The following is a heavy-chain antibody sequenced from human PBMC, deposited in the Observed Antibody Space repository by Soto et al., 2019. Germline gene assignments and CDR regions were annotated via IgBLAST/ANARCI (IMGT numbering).Heavy chain of an antibody. Sequence: GASVKVSCKASGYTFTSYGISWVRQAPGQGLEWMGWISAYNGNTNYAQKLQGRVTMTTDTSTSTAYMELRSLRVEDTAGYYCATSRSFFAYWGQGTLVPVSS. CDR3: ATSRSFFAY. V-gene: IGHV1-18*01. CDR1: GYTFTSYG. D-gene: IGHD6-19*01. J-gene: IGHJ4*02. CDR2: ISAYNGNT.